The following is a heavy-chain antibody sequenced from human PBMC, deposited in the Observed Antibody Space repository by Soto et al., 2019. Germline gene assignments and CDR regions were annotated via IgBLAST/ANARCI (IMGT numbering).Heavy chain of an antibody. CDR1: GYTFTSYY. CDR2: INPSGGST. D-gene: IGHD3-16*02. CDR3: ARDQFEITFGGVIAPDAFDI. Sequence: QVQLVQSGAEVKKPGASVKVSCKASGYTFTSYYMHWVRQAPGQGLEWMGIINPSGGSTSYAQKFKGRVTMTRDTSTSTVYMELSSLRSEDTAVYYCARDQFEITFGGVIAPDAFDIWGQGTMVTVSS. J-gene: IGHJ3*02. V-gene: IGHV1-46*01.